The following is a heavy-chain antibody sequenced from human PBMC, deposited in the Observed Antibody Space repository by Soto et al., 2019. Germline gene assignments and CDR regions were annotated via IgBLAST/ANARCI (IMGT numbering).Heavy chain of an antibody. CDR2: IIPMFETV. J-gene: IGHJ6*02. CDR1: GGTFDNYA. CDR3: ARGLRTGNYGMDV. D-gene: IGHD2-15*01. Sequence: QEQLLQSGAEVRKPGSSVKVSCKASGGTFDNYAVSWVRQAPGQGLEWMGGIIPMFETVNYAQRFQDRLTIAADESTSTAYMELTSLTSADTAIYFCARGLRTGNYGMDVWGQGTTVTVSS. V-gene: IGHV1-69*01.